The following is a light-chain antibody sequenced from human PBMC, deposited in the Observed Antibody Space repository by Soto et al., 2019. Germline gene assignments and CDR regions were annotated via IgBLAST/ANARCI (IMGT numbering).Light chain of an antibody. CDR3: EAGDDSLRAFFV. CDR2: RND. V-gene: IGLV1-47*01. J-gene: IGLJ1*01. CDR1: RSNIGSNY. Sequence: QSVLTQPPSASGTPGQRVTISCSGSRSNIGSNYVYWYLQLPGMAPKLLIYRNDQRPSGVPDRFSGSKSGTSASLAISGLRSEVGADYYWEAGDDSLRAFFVFGTGTKVTAL.